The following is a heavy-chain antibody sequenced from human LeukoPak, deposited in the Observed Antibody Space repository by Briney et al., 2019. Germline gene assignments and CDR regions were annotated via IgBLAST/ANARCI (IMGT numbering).Heavy chain of an antibody. CDR3: ARVATYYDSSGYNSGYFDY. CDR2: INTDGSST. D-gene: IGHD3-22*01. V-gene: IGHV3-74*01. CDR1: GFTFSSYW. J-gene: IGHJ4*02. Sequence: GGSLRLSCAASGFTFSSYWMHWVRQAPGKGLVWVSRINTDGSSTTYADSVKGRFTISRDNAKNTLYLQMNSLSAEDTAVYYCARVATYYDSSGYNSGYFDYWGQGTLVTVSS.